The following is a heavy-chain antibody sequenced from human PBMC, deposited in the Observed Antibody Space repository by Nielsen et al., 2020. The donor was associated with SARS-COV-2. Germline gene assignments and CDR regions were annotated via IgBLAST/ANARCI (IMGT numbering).Heavy chain of an antibody. CDR1: WFAVSNNY. CDR3: AKRSGYTSGWYGDY. Sequence: GGSLRLSCAASWFAVSNNYMSWVRQAPGKGLEWVSIIYSGGSTYYADSVKGRFTISRHNSRSTLYLQMNSLRAEDTAVYYCAKRSGYTSGWYGDYWGQGTLVTVSS. D-gene: IGHD6-19*01. CDR2: IYSGGST. V-gene: IGHV3-53*04. J-gene: IGHJ4*02.